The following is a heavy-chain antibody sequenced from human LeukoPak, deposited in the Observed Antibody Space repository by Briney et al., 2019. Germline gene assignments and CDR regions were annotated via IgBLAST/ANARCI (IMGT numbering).Heavy chain of an antibody. CDR1: GFTVSYNY. D-gene: IGHD5-18*01. CDR2: VYSGGST. J-gene: IGHJ4*02. Sequence: GWSLRVSCVACGFTVSYNYLNWVRPAPGPGVAGVSVVYSGGSTYYADSVKGRFTISRDNSKNTVYLQMNSLRAEDTAVYFCASGGSYGLLDYWGQGTLVTVSS. CDR3: ASGGSYGLLDY. V-gene: IGHV3-53*01.